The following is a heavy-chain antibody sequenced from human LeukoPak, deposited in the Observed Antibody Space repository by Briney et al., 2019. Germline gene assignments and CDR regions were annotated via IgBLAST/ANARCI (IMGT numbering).Heavy chain of an antibody. CDR3: AKVGITFRGVPYYFDY. Sequence: GGSLRLSCAASGFTFSSYAMSWVRQAPGKGLEWVAAISGSGGSTYYADSVKGRFTVSRDNSKNTLYLQMNSLRAEDTAVYYCAKVGITFRGVPYYFDYWGQGTLITVSS. D-gene: IGHD3-16*01. J-gene: IGHJ4*02. CDR2: ISGSGGST. CDR1: GFTFSSYA. V-gene: IGHV3-23*01.